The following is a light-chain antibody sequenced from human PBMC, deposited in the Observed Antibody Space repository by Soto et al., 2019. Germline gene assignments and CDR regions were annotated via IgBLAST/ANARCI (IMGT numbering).Light chain of an antibody. CDR3: CSYTSSETVV. V-gene: IGLV2-23*02. Sequence: QSVLTQPASVSGTPGQSITISCTGTNSDVGKYDFVSWYQHYPDKAPKFIIYEVNKRPSGVSHRFSGSKSGSMASLTISGLQAEDEAHYYCCSYTSSETVVFGGGTKLTVL. CDR2: EVN. CDR1: NSDVGKYDF. J-gene: IGLJ3*02.